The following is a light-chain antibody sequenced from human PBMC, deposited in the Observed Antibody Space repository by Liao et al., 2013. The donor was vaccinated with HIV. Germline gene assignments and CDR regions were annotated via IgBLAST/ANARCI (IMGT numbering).Light chain of an antibody. V-gene: IGLV3-1*01. CDR2: EDT. J-gene: IGLJ2*01. CDR3: QAWDSSTDVV. Sequence: SYELTQPPSVSVAPGQTASITCGGDNIGTKSVHWYQQKPGQSPLLVIYEDTKRPSGIPERFSGSNSGNTATLTISGTQAMDEADYYCQAWDSSTDVVFGGGTKLTVL. CDR1: NIGTKS.